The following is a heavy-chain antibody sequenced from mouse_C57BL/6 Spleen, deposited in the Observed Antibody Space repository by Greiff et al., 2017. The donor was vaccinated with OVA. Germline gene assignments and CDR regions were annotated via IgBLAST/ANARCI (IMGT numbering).Heavy chain of an antibody. CDR2: IGPSDSYT. Sequence: QVQLQQPGAELVKPGASVKLSCKASGYTFTSYWMQWVKQRPGQGLEWIGEIGPSDSYTNYNQKVKGKATLTVDTSSSTAYMQLSSLTSEDSAVYYCARKIGVYYDGSYVDCWGQGTTLSVSS. J-gene: IGHJ2*01. V-gene: IGHV1-50*01. CDR1: GYTFTSYW. D-gene: IGHD1-1*01. CDR3: ARKIGVYYDGSYVDC.